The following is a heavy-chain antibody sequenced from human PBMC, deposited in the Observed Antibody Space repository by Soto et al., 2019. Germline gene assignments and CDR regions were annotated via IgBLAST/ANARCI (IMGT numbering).Heavy chain of an antibody. CDR2: ISWNSGRI. CDR1: GFTFDDYA. D-gene: IGHD6-6*01. V-gene: IGHV3-9*01. CDR3: AKDMMEEYSSSFGRYYYYYYYMDV. Sequence: GGSLRLSCAASGFTFDDYAMHWVRQAPGKGLEWVSGISWNSGRIGYADSVKGRFTISRDNAKNSLYLQMNSLRAEDTALYYCAKDMMEEYSSSFGRYYYYYYYMDVWGKGTTVTVSS. J-gene: IGHJ6*03.